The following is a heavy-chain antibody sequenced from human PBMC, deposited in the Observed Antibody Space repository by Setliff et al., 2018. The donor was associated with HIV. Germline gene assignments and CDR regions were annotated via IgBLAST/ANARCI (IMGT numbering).Heavy chain of an antibody. CDR1: GYTFTGYY. V-gene: IGHV1-2*02. CDR3: ALGYNARKVPYYYYYYMDV. Sequence: ASVKVSCKASGYTFTGYYMHWVRQAPGQGLEWMGWINPNSGGTDYAQKFQGRVTMTRDTSISTAYMELSSLRSEDTAVYYCALGYNARKVPYYYYYYMDVWG. CDR2: INPNSGGT. D-gene: IGHD5-12*01. J-gene: IGHJ6*03.